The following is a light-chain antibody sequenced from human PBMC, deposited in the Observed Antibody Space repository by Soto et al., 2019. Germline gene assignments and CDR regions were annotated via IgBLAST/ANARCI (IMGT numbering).Light chain of an antibody. CDR1: QGIDTY. CDR3: QQLNTYPFI. CDR2: AAS. J-gene: IGKJ5*01. V-gene: IGKV1-9*01. Sequence: DIQLTQSPSFLSASVGDRVTITCRASQGIDTYLAWYQQKPGKAPKLLIYAASFLQSGVPSRFSGSGSGTEFTLTIGSLQPEDFAAYYCQQLNTYPFIFGQGTRLEIK.